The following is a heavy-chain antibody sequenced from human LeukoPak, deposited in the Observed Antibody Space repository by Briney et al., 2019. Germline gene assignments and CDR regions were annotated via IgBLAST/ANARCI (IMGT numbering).Heavy chain of an antibody. D-gene: IGHD3-22*01. Sequence: PGGSLRLSCAASGFTFSSYATSWVRQAPGKGLEWVSAISGSGGSTYYADSVKGRFTISRDNSKNTLYLQMNSLRAEDTAVYYCAKGDSPYYYDSSVDYWGQGTLVTVSS. CDR2: ISGSGGST. V-gene: IGHV3-23*01. J-gene: IGHJ4*02. CDR1: GFTFSSYA. CDR3: AKGDSPYYYDSSVDY.